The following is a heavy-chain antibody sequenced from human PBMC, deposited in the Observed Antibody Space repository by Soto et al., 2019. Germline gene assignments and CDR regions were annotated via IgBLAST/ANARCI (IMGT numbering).Heavy chain of an antibody. CDR2: ISSSGSTI. D-gene: IGHD5-12*01. V-gene: IGHV3-11*01. J-gene: IGHJ6*02. CDR1: GFTFSDYY. Sequence: GGSLRLSCAASGFTFSDYYMSWIRQAPGKGLEWVSYISSSGSTIYYADSVKGRFTISRDNAKNSLYLQMNSLRAEDTAVYYCARATSGYPMDYYYYGTDVWGQGTTVTVSS. CDR3: ARATSGYPMDYYYYGTDV.